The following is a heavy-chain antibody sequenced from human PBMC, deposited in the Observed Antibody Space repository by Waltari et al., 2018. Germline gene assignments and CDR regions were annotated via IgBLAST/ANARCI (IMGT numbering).Heavy chain of an antibody. V-gene: IGHV4-59*01. CDR3: ARARTEARIYYGMDV. J-gene: IGHJ6*02. CDR1: GGSISSYY. CDR2: IYYSGST. Sequence: QVQLQESGPGLVKPSETLSLTCTVSGGSISSYYWSWIRQPPGKGLEWIGYIYYSGSTNYNPSLKRRDTISVDTSKNQFSLKLSSVTAADTAVYYCARARTEARIYYGMDVWGQGTTVTV.